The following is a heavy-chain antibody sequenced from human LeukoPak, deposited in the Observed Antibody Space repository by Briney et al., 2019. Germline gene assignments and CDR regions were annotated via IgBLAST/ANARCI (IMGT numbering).Heavy chain of an antibody. V-gene: IGHV3-21*01. D-gene: IGHD6-13*01. CDR3: AKDQGSPAFDY. J-gene: IGHJ4*02. Sequence: GGSLRLSCAASGFTFRSYAMSWVRQAPGKGLEWVSCISGSSSYIYSADSVEGRFTISRHNAKNSLYLQMNSLRAEDTAVYYCAKDQGSPAFDYWGQGTLVTVSS. CDR1: GFTFRSYA. CDR2: ISGSSSYI.